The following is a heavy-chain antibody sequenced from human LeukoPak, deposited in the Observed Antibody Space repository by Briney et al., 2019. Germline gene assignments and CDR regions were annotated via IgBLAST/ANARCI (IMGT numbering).Heavy chain of an antibody. J-gene: IGHJ2*01. Sequence: PSETLSLTCTVSGGSIRSYHWSWIRQPAGKGLEWVGLIYTSGNTKYNSSLKSRVSMSVDTSKNQFSLKLRSVTAADTAVYFCASLGSGRFFDLWGRGTLVTVS. D-gene: IGHD3-16*01. V-gene: IGHV4-4*07. CDR1: GGSIRSYH. CDR3: ASLGSGRFFDL. CDR2: IYTSGNT.